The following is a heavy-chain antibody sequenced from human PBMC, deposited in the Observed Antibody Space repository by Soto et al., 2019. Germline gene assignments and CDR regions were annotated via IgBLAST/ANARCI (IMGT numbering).Heavy chain of an antibody. CDR2: IYTNGST. V-gene: IGHV4-4*07. Sequence: PSETLSLTCTVSDDSISTYYWSWIRQPAGKGLEWVGRIYTNGSTTYNPSLKSRVNVSVDTSKKQLSLKLSSVTAADPAVYYWARDRTVDYVEYYFDNWGQGTLVTVSS. CDR1: DDSISTYY. D-gene: IGHD4-17*01. CDR3: ARDRTVDYVEYYFDN. J-gene: IGHJ4*02.